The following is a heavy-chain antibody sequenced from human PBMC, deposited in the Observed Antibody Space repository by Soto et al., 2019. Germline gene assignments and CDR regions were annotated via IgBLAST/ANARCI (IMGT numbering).Heavy chain of an antibody. CDR3: ATGYNWNDDYYYYMDV. CDR1: GYTFPSSD. Sequence: ASVKVSCKAFGYTFPSSDINWGGQATGQGLEWMGWMNPNSGNTGYAQKFQGRVTMTRNTSISTAYMELSSLRSEDTAVYYCATGYNWNDDYYYYMDVWGKGTTVTVS. D-gene: IGHD1-1*01. V-gene: IGHV1-8*01. J-gene: IGHJ6*03. CDR2: MNPNSGNT.